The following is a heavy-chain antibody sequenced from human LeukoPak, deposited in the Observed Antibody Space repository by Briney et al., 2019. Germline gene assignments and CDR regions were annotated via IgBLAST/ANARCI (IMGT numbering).Heavy chain of an antibody. V-gene: IGHV4-34*01. CDR1: GGSFSGCY. Sequence: SETLSLTCAVYGGSFSGCYWSWIRQPPGKGLEWIGEINHSGSTNYNPSLKSRVTISVDTSKNQFSLKLSSVTAADTAVYYCARGRGYDYVWGSYRSRYFDYWGQGTLVTVSS. D-gene: IGHD3-16*02. J-gene: IGHJ4*02. CDR2: INHSGST. CDR3: ARGRGYDYVWGSYRSRYFDY.